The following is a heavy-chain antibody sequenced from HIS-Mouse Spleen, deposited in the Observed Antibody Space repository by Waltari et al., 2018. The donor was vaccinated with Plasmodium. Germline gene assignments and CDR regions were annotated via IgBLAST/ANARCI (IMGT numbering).Heavy chain of an antibody. V-gene: IGHV3-30*03. CDR2: ISYDGSNK. D-gene: IGHD7-27*01. CDR3: ATSGLTGGTYYFDY. CDR1: GFTFSSYG. Sequence: QVQLVESGGGVVQPGRSLRLSCAASGFTFSSYGMHWVRQAPGKGLEWVAVISYDGSNKYYADSVKGRFTISRDNSKNTLYLQMNSLRAEDTAVYYCATSGLTGGTYYFDYWGQGTLVTVSS. J-gene: IGHJ4*02.